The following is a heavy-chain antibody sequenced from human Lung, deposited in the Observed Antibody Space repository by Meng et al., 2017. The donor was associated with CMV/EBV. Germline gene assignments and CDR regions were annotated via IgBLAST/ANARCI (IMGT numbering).Heavy chain of an antibody. CDR2: ISTGGRDL. J-gene: IGHJ4*02. CDR3: PRVWGKGSGYDFDL. V-gene: IGHV3-21*01. CDR1: GFSFSSYD. Sequence: SCAAAGFSFSSYDMSWVRQAPGKGLEWVSSISTGGRDLYYANSVKGRFTISRDNAKNPLYLQMNSLRAEETAVYFCPRVWGKGSGYDFDLWGQGTPVTVSS. D-gene: IGHD5-12*01.